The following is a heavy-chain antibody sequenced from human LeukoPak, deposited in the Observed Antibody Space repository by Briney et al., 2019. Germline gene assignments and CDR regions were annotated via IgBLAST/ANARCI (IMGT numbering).Heavy chain of an antibody. Sequence: GASVKVSCKASGYTFTSYGISWVRQAPGQGLEWMGWISAYNGNTNYAQKLQGRVTMTTDTSTSTAYMELSSLRSEDTAVYYCARSGNPFIVNSGWYNYWGQGTLVTVSS. D-gene: IGHD6-19*01. CDR1: GYTFTSYG. V-gene: IGHV1-18*01. CDR3: ARSGNPFIVNSGWYNY. J-gene: IGHJ4*02. CDR2: ISAYNGNT.